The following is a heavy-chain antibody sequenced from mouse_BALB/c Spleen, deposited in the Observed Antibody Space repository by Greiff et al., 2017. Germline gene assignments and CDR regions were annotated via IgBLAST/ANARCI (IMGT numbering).Heavy chain of an antibody. CDR2: IYPGDGST. D-gene: IGHD2-1*01. Sequence: QVQLQQSGAGLVKPGASVKLSCKASGYTFTSYDINWVKQRPGQGLEWIGWIYPGDGSTKYNEKFKGKATLTADKSSSTAYMQLSSLTSENSAVYFCARRGDYGNYFDYWGQGTTLTVSS. CDR3: ARRGDYGNYFDY. J-gene: IGHJ2*01. CDR1: GYTFTSYD. V-gene: IGHV1S56*01.